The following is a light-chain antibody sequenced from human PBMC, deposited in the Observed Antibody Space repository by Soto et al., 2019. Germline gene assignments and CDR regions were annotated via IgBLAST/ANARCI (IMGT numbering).Light chain of an antibody. CDR2: EVS. CDR3: SSYTSSRAYV. CDR1: SSDVGGYNY. V-gene: IGLV2-14*01. J-gene: IGLJ1*01. Sequence: QSVLTQPASVSGSPGQSITISCTGTSSDVGGYNYVSWYQQQSGKAPKLMIHEVSNRPSGVSNRFSGSKSGNTASLTISGLQAEDEADYYCSSYTSSRAYVFGIGNKVTVL.